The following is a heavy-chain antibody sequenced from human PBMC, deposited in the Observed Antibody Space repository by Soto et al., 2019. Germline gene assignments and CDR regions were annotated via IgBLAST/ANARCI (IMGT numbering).Heavy chain of an antibody. D-gene: IGHD5-18*01. Sequence: QVQLVQSGAEVKKPGSSVKVSCKASGGTFSSYAISWVRQATGQGLEWMGGIIPIFSTPNYAQKFQGGVTITADESTSTAYIEMISLRSEDTAVYYFARAAYSYGTAYLSYYYGMDVWGQGTTVTVSS. CDR2: IIPIFSTP. V-gene: IGHV1-69*01. CDR1: GGTFSSYA. J-gene: IGHJ6*02. CDR3: ARAAYSYGTAYLSYYYGMDV.